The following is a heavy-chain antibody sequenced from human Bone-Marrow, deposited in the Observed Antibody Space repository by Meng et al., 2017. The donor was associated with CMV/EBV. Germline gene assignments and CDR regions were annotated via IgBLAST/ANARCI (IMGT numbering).Heavy chain of an antibody. CDR3: ATEIRPYDFWSGYYKDYFDY. Sequence: GSLRLSCTVSGGSISSYYWSWIRQPPGKGLEWIGYIYYSGSTNYNPSLKSRVTISVDTSKNQFSLKLSSVTAADTAVYYCATEIRPYDFWSGYYKDYFDYWGQGTLVTVSS. CDR2: IYYSGST. CDR1: GGSISSYY. V-gene: IGHV4-59*12. D-gene: IGHD3-3*01. J-gene: IGHJ4*02.